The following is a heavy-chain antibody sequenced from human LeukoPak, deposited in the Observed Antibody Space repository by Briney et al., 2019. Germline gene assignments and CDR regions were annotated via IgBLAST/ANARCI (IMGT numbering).Heavy chain of an antibody. D-gene: IGHD2-2*01. J-gene: IGHJ5*02. CDR1: GDSVSSNSAA. CDR2: TYYRSTWYN. Sequence: SQTLSLTCAISGDSVSSNSAAWNWIRQSPSRGLEWLVRTYYRSTWYNDYAVSVRGRITVNPDTSKNQFSLHLNSVTPEDTAVYYCARRLTQYDCFDPWGQGILVTVSS. CDR3: ARRLTQYDCFDP. V-gene: IGHV6-1*01.